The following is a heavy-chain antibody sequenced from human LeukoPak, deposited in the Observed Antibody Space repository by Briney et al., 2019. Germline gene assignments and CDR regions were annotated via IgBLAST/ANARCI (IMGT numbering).Heavy chain of an antibody. CDR2: IIPIFGTA. Sequence: SVKVSCKASGGTFSSYAISWVRQAPGQGLEWMGGIIPIFGTANYAQKFQGRVTITTDESTSTAYMELSSLRSEDTAVYYCARDLGGRGVENWFDPWGQETLVTVSS. CDR1: GGTFSSYA. V-gene: IGHV1-69*05. D-gene: IGHD1-26*01. CDR3: ARDLGGRGVENWFDP. J-gene: IGHJ5*02.